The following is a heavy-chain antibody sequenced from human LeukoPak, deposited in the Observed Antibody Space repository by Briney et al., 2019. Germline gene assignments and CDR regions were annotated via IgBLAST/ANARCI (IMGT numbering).Heavy chain of an antibody. J-gene: IGHJ3*02. CDR1: GGSISSYH. D-gene: IGHD3-22*01. V-gene: IGHV4-59*01. CDR2: ISYSGST. Sequence: SDTLSLTCTVSGGSISSYHWSWIRQPPGKRLEWIGFISYSGSTNSNPSLKSRVAISIDTSENQFSLKLSSVTAADTAVYYCVRGNYDSRGYSNAFDIWGQGAMVTVSS. CDR3: VRGNYDSRGYSNAFDI.